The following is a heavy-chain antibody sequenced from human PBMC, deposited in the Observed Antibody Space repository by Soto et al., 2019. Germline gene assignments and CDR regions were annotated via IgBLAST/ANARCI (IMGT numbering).Heavy chain of an antibody. CDR3: TTGSVEGI. CDR1: GFSFNEAW. V-gene: IGHV3-15*07. D-gene: IGHD2-15*01. CDR2: IKTSAGGGAT. Sequence: EVQLVESAGGLVKPGGSLRLSCVASGFSFNEAWMNWVRQAPGQGLEWVGRIKTSAGGGATNYAAPVQGRFTISRDDSKNTQSLLLNSLRTVDTAIYYCTTGSVEGIWGQGTTVIVSS. J-gene: IGHJ6*02.